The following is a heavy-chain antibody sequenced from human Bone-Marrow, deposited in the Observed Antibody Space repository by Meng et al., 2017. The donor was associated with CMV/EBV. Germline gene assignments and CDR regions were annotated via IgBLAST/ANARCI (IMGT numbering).Heavy chain of an antibody. CDR2: ISAYNGNT. Sequence: ASVKVSCKASGYTFTSYGISWVRQAPGQGLEWMGWISAYNGNTNYAQKLQGRVTMTTDTSTSTAYMELRSLRSEDTAVYYCARDGGGYCSSTSCYNGWFDPWGQGTLVTVSS. D-gene: IGHD2-2*02. J-gene: IGHJ5*02. CDR3: ARDGGGYCSSTSCYNGWFDP. CDR1: GYTFTSYG. V-gene: IGHV1-18*01.